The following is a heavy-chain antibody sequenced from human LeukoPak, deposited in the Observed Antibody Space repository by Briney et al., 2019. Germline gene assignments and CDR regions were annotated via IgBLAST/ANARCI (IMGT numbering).Heavy chain of an antibody. CDR1: GYTFTSYG. CDR3: ARDPPYNTSGYLFDY. J-gene: IGHJ4*02. Sequence: SVKVSCKASGYTFTSYGISWVRQAPGQGLEWMGGIIPIFGTANYAQKFQGRVIMTRDTSTRTVYMELSSLRSEDTAAYYCARDPPYNTSGYLFDYWGQGALVTVSS. D-gene: IGHD3-22*01. CDR2: IIPIFGTA. V-gene: IGHV1-69*05.